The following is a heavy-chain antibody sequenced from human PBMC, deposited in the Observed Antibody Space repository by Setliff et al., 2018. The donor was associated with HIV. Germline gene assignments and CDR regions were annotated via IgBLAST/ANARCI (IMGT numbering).Heavy chain of an antibody. Sequence: SETLSLTCAVYGGSFSGYYWSWIRQPPGKGLEWIGEINHSGSTNYNPSLKSRVTISVDTSKNQFSLKLSSVTPEDTAVYFCARGGDWDYNYYIDVWDKGTTVTVSS. CDR3: ARGGDWDYNYYIDV. V-gene: IGHV4-34*01. CDR2: INHSGST. J-gene: IGHJ6*03. D-gene: IGHD2-21*02. CDR1: GGSFSGYY.